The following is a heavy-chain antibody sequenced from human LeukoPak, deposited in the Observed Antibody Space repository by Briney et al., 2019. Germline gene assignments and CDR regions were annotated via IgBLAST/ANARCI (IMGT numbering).Heavy chain of an antibody. V-gene: IGHV1-69*05. CDR3: AREREDDYGGNYYYYMDV. J-gene: IGHJ6*03. CDR1: GGTFSSYA. CDR2: IIPIFSTA. Sequence: ASVKVSCKASGGTFSSYAISWVRQAPGQGLEWMGRIIPIFSTANYAQKFQGRVTITTDESTSTAYMELSSLRSEDTAVYYCAREREDDYGGNYYYYMDVWGKGTTVTVSS. D-gene: IGHD4-23*01.